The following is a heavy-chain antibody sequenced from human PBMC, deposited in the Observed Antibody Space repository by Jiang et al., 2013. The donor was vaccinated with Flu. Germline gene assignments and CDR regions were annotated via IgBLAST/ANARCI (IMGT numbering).Heavy chain of an antibody. CDR2: IGTAGDT. D-gene: IGHD6-13*01. J-gene: IGHJ4*02. CDR1: GFTFSSYD. CDR3: AREGDWGIAAAGFGGFDY. V-gene: IGHV3-13*01. Sequence: QLVESGGGLVQPGGSLRLSCAASGFTFSSYDMHWVRQATGKGLEWVSAIGTAGDTYYPGSVKGRFTISRENAKNSLYLQMNSLRAGDTAVYYCAREGDWGIAAAGFGGFDYWGQGTLVTVSS.